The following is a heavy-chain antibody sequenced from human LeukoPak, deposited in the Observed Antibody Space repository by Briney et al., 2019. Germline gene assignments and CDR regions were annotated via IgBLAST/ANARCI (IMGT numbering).Heavy chain of an antibody. CDR1: GGSINNYY. CDR3: ATIAAADTNY. CDR2: VYSSGLT. D-gene: IGHD6-13*01. Sequence: SETLSLTCTVSGGSINNYYWSWIRQPPGKGLKWIGYVYSSGLTNYNPSLRSRVTISIDTSRSQFSLKLNSVTAADTAVYYCATIAAADTNYWGQGTLVTVSS. J-gene: IGHJ4*02. V-gene: IGHV4-59*01.